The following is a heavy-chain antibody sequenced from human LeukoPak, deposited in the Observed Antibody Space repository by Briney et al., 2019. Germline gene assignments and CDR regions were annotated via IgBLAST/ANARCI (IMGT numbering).Heavy chain of an antibody. Sequence: SETLSLTCAVYGGSFSVYYWSWIRQPPGKGLEWIGEINHSGSTNYNPSLKSRVTISVDTSKNQFSLKLSSVTAADTAVYYCAARRIFHYYYMDVWGKGTTVTISS. J-gene: IGHJ6*03. V-gene: IGHV4-34*01. CDR2: INHSGST. CDR1: GGSFSVYY. CDR3: AARRIFHYYYMDV. D-gene: IGHD3-3*02.